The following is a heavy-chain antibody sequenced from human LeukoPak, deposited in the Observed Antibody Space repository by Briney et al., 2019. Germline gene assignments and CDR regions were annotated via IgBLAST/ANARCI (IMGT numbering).Heavy chain of an antibody. D-gene: IGHD2-2*01. Sequence: ASVKVSCKASGYTFTSYGISWVRQVPGQGLEWMGWISAYNGNTNYAQKLQGRVTMTTDTSTSTAYMELRSLRSDDTAVYYCARDREIVVVPAAMDYYYYGMDVWSQGTTVTVSS. CDR3: ARDREIVVVPAAMDYYYYGMDV. V-gene: IGHV1-18*01. CDR1: GYTFTSYG. J-gene: IGHJ6*02. CDR2: ISAYNGNT.